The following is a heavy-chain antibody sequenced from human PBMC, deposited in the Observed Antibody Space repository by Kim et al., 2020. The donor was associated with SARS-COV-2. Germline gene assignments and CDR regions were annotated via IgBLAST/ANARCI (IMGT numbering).Heavy chain of an antibody. Sequence: ASVKVSCKASGYTFADYYIHWVRQAPGHGLEWMGWISPSSGGTNYADDFQGRVTMTTDASISSVYMDLSSLTPDDTAVYYCARGQKTGVDAFDFWGPGTMVSVSS. D-gene: IGHD7-27*01. CDR3: ARGQKTGVDAFDF. CDR1: GYTFADYY. CDR2: ISPSSGGT. V-gene: IGHV1-2*02. J-gene: IGHJ3*01.